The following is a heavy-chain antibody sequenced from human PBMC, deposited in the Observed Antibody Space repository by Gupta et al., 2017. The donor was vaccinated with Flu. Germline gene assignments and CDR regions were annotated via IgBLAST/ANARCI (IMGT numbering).Heavy chain of an antibody. J-gene: IGHJ5*02. CDR3: ARDGADIVVVPAIIGNNWFDP. Sequence: RQAPGQGLEWMGGIIPIFGTANYAQKFQGRVTITADESTSTAYMELSSLRYEDTAVYYCARDGADIVVVPAIIGNNWFDPWGQGTLVTVSS. D-gene: IGHD2-2*01. CDR2: IIPIFGTA. V-gene: IGHV1-69*01.